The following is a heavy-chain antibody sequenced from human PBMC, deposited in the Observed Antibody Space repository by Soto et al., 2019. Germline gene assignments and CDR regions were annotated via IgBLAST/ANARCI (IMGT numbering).Heavy chain of an antibody. CDR1: GFTFSSYG. D-gene: IGHD4-17*01. Sequence: GGSLRLSCAASGFTFSSYGMHWVRQAPGKGLEWVAVIWYDGSNKYYADSVKGRFTISRDNSKNTLYLQMNSLRAEDTAVYYCARDSYYGDTTGAYDICGQGTMVTVSS. CDR2: IWYDGSNK. V-gene: IGHV3-33*01. CDR3: ARDSYYGDTTGAYDI. J-gene: IGHJ3*02.